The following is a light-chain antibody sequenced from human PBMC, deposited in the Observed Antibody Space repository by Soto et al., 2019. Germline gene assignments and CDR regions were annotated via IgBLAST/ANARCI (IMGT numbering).Light chain of an antibody. V-gene: IGKV3-15*01. CDR2: GAS. Sequence: TVMTQSPATLSVSPGERVTLSCRASQSISSNLAWYQQKPGQAPRLLINGASTRATGIAARFSGSGSGTEFTLTISSPQSEDFAVYYCQQYNDWPFTFGPGTKVDVK. CDR3: QQYNDWPFT. CDR1: QSISSN. J-gene: IGKJ3*01.